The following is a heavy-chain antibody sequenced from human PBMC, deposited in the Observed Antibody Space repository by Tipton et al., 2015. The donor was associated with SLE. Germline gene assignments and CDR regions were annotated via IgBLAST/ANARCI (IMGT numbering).Heavy chain of an antibody. CDR2: IRKKAHGGAT. Sequence: SLRLSCIASGYSSGDFAMSWVRQAPGKGLEWVGHIRKKAHGGATEYAASVKGRFTISRDDSKSIAYLQMNSLRSDDTAVYYCTTTPTLVAAGQGDDWGQGTLVTVSS. D-gene: IGHD6-13*01. CDR3: TTTPTLVAAGQGDD. CDR1: GYSSGDFA. V-gene: IGHV3-49*04. J-gene: IGHJ4*02.